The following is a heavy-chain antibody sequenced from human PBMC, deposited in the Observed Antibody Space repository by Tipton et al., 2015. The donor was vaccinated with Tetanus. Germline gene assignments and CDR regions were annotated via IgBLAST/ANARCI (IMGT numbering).Heavy chain of an antibody. Sequence: TLSLTCSVSGGSISSGGYYWSWIRQHPGKGLEWIGHIYFSGSAFYNPSLRNRLSMSVDTSKNNFSLRLSSVTAADSAVYYCARLDYAASGYIIRFGPWGQGTLVSVSS. CDR3: ARLDYAASGYIIRFGP. J-gene: IGHJ5*02. CDR1: GGSISSGGYY. CDR2: IYFSGSA. V-gene: IGHV4-31*03. D-gene: IGHD4/OR15-4a*01.